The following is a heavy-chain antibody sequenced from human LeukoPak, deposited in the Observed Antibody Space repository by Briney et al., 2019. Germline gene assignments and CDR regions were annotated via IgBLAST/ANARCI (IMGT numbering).Heavy chain of an antibody. CDR3: ARSGYGYWDY. Sequence: SETLSLTCTVSGGSVSSGSYYWSWIWQPPGKGLEWIGYTNYSESTNYNPSLKSRVTISVDTSENQFSLKVSSVTAADTAVYYCARSGYGYWDYWGQGILVTVSS. CDR2: TNYSEST. CDR1: GGSVSSGSYY. V-gene: IGHV4-61*01. J-gene: IGHJ4*02. D-gene: IGHD5-18*01.